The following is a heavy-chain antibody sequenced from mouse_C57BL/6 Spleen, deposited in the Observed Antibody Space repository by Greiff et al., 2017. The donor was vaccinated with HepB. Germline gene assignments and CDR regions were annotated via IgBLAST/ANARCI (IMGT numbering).Heavy chain of an antibody. CDR3: ARDYYGSSDY. CDR2: IYPGDGDT. J-gene: IGHJ2*01. D-gene: IGHD1-1*01. CDR1: GYAFSSSW. V-gene: IGHV1-82*01. Sequence: VQLQQSGPELVKPGASVKISCKASGYAFSSSWMNWVKQRPGKGLEWIGRIYPGDGDTNYNGKFKGKATLTADKSSSTAYMQLRSLTSEDAAVYFCARDYYGSSDYWGQGTTLTVSS.